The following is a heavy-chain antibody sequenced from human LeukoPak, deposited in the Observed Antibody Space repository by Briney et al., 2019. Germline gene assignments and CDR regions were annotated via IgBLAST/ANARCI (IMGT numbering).Heavy chain of an antibody. Sequence: SETLSLTCSVSGGSISRSSYYWGWIRQSPGEGLEWIGSIYYGGSTYYNTSLKSRVTISVDTSKNQFSLKLTSVTAADTAVYYCVRHGSYCGGDCYFDYWGQGTLVTVPS. CDR3: VRHGSYCGGDCYFDY. D-gene: IGHD2-21*02. CDR2: IYYGGST. CDR1: GGSISRSSYY. J-gene: IGHJ4*02. V-gene: IGHV4-39*01.